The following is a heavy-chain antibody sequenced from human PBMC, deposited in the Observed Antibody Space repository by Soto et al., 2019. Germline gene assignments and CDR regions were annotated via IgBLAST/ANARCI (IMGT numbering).Heavy chain of an antibody. J-gene: IGHJ5*02. V-gene: IGHV3-9*01. CDR2: ISWSSGSI. CDR1: GFTFDDYG. CDR3: AKVSTTHTFGPLDP. D-gene: IGHD1-1*01. Sequence: EVQLVASGGGLVQPGRSVRLSCAASGFTFDDYGMHWVRQAPGKGLEWVSGISWSSGSIGYADSVKGRFIISRDNAKNSLYLQMNNLSPEDTACYFFAKVSTTHTFGPLDPWGQGTLVTVSS.